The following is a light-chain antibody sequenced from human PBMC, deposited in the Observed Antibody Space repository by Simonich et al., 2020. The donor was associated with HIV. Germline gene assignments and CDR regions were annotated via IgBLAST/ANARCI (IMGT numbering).Light chain of an antibody. CDR1: QSVLYSSNNKNY. V-gene: IGKV4-1*01. CDR3: QQYYSTHRT. J-gene: IGKJ1*01. Sequence: DIVMTQSPESLAVSLGERATINCKSSQSVLYSSNNKNYLAWYQQKPGQPPKLLIYWASTRESGVPYRFSGSGSGTDFTLTISSLQAEDVAVYYCQQYYSTHRTFGQGTKVEIK. CDR2: WAS.